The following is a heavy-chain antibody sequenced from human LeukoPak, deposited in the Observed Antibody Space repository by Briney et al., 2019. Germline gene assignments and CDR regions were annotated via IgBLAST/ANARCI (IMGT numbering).Heavy chain of an antibody. Sequence: GASVKVSCKASGGTFSSYAISWVRQAPGQGLEWMGGIIPIFGTANYAQKFQGRVTITADKSTSTAYMELNSLRAEDTAVYNCVREASGGTKGVSGTFDIWGQGTMVTVSS. CDR3: VREASGGTKGVSGTFDI. D-gene: IGHD6-13*01. CDR1: GGTFSSYA. J-gene: IGHJ3*02. CDR2: IIPIFGTA. V-gene: IGHV1-69*06.